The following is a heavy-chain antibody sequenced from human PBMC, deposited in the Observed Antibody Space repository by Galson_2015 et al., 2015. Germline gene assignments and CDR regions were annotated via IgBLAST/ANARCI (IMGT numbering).Heavy chain of an antibody. D-gene: IGHD3-10*01. CDR2: IYPGDSDT. Sequence: QSGAEVKKPGESLKISCKGSGYSFTSYWIGWVRQMPGKGLEWMGIIYPGDSDTRYSPSFQGQVTISADKSISTAYLQWSSLKASDAATHYCATALWPHEPRDGFGALDIWGQGTMVTLS. CDR1: GYSFTSYW. J-gene: IGHJ3*02. CDR3: ATALWPHEPRDGFGALDI. V-gene: IGHV5-51*01.